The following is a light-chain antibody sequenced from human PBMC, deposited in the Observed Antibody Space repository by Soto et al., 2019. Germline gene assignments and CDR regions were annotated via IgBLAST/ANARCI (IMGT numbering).Light chain of an antibody. V-gene: IGKV3D-15*01. CDR3: QQYNNWPP. J-gene: IGKJ4*01. Sequence: EIVMTQSPATLSVSPGERATLSCRASQSVSSNLAWYQQKPCQAPRLLIYGASTRATGIPARFSGSGSGTEFTLTISSLQSEDFAVYYCQQYNNWPPFGGGTKVEIK. CDR1: QSVSSN. CDR2: GAS.